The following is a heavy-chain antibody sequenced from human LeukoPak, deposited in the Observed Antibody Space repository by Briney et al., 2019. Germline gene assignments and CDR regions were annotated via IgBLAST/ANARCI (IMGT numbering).Heavy chain of an antibody. V-gene: IGHV1-3*01. D-gene: IGHD2-2*01. CDR2: INAGNGNT. CDR1: GYTFTSYA. J-gene: IGHJ5*02. Sequence: GASVKVSCKASGYTFTSYAMHWVRQAPGQRLEWMGWINAGNGNTKYSQKLQGRVTITRDTSASTAYMELSSLRSEDTAVYYCARDLREGYQLLYWFDPWGQGTLVTVSS. CDR3: ARDLREGYQLLYWFDP.